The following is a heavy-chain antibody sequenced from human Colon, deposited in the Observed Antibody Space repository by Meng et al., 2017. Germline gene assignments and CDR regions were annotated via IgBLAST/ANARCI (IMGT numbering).Heavy chain of an antibody. Sequence: VQLVVSGGGLVQPGGSLRLSCAASGFTFSSFWMHWVRQAPGKGLVWVSRINYDGTITNYADSVKGRFTISRDNAKNTLSLQVNSLRAEDTAVYYCARATTVTRIDSWGQGTLVTVSS. D-gene: IGHD4-17*01. CDR3: ARATTVTRIDS. CDR2: INYDGTIT. V-gene: IGHV3-74*01. CDR1: GFTFSSFW. J-gene: IGHJ4*02.